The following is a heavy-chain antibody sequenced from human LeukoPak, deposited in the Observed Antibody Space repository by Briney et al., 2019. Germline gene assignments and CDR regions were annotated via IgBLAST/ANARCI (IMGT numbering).Heavy chain of an antibody. CDR2: IRYDGSNK. D-gene: IGHD1-26*01. Sequence: PGGSLRLSCAASGFTFSSYGMHWVRQAPGKGLEWVAFIRYDGSNKYYADSVKGRFTISRDNSKNTLYLQMNSLRAEDTAVYYCAKDQVIVGRVTHFDYWGQGTLVTVSS. V-gene: IGHV3-30*02. CDR1: GFTFSSYG. J-gene: IGHJ4*02. CDR3: AKDQVIVGRVTHFDY.